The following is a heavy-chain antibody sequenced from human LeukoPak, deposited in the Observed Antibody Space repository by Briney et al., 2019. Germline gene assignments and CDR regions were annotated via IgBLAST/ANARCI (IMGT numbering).Heavy chain of an antibody. CDR1: GGTFSSYA. CDR2: IIPIFGTA. D-gene: IGHD1-26*01. Sequence: GASVKVSCKASGGTFSSYAISWVRQAPGQGLEWMGGIIPIFGTANYAQKLQGRVTMTTDTSTSTAYMELRSLRSDDTAVYYCARGAWEGIVGATLALNWLDTGGQGTLVTVSS. CDR3: ARGAWEGIVGATLALNWLDT. V-gene: IGHV1-69*05. J-gene: IGHJ5*02.